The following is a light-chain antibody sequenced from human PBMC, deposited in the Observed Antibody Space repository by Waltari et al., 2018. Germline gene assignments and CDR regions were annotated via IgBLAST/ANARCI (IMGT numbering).Light chain of an antibody. V-gene: IGLV8-61*01. J-gene: IGLJ3*02. CDR1: SGSLSTTSY. Sequence: QTVVTQEPSLSVSPGGTVTLTCALSSGSLSTTSYATWSQQTPGQAPRTLVYTANARSSVVPDRFAGAILGNTAALTITGAQADDESDYYCALYMGSGIWVFGGGTRLTVL. CDR2: TAN. CDR3: ALYMGSGIWV.